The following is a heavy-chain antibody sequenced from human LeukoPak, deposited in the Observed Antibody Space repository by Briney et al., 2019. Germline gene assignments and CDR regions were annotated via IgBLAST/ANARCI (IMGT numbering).Heavy chain of an antibody. D-gene: IGHD5-18*01. V-gene: IGHV3-48*04. CDR1: GFTFSSYS. Sequence: PGGSLRLSCAASGFTFSSYSMNWVRQAPGKGLEWVSYISSSSSTIFYADSVKGRFTISRDNAKNSLYLQMDSLRVEDTAVYYCARGPAGNSYGSLWGQGTLVTVSS. CDR2: ISSSSSTI. J-gene: IGHJ4*02. CDR3: ARGPAGNSYGSL.